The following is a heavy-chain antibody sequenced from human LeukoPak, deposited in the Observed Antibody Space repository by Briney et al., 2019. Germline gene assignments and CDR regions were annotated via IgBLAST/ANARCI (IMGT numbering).Heavy chain of an antibody. CDR3: TRDSALLGVAFDL. Sequence: GGSLRLSCSASGFPFNTYAIHWVRQAPGKGLEYVAGISSNGDNTDFADSAKGRFTISRDNSKSTLFLQMNSLRAEDTTVYFCTRDSALLGVAFDLWGQGTVVTVSS. CDR1: GFPFNTYA. D-gene: IGHD2-15*01. J-gene: IGHJ3*01. CDR2: ISSNGDNT. V-gene: IGHV3-64D*06.